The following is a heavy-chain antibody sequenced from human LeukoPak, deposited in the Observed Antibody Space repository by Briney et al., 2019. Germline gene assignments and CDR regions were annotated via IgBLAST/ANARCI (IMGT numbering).Heavy chain of an antibody. V-gene: IGHV4-34*01. CDR1: GGSFSGYY. J-gene: IGHJ4*02. CDR2: INHSGST. Sequence: PSETLSLTCAVYGGSFSGYYWSWIRQPPGKGLEWIGEINHSGSTNYNPSLKSRVTISVDTSKNQFSLKLSSVTAADTAVYYCARGALYYYDSSGPTFDYWGQGTLVTVSS. D-gene: IGHD3-22*01. CDR3: ARGALYYYDSSGPTFDY.